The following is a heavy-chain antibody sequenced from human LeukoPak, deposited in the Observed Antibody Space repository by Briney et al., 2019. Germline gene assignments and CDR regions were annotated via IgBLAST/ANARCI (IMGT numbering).Heavy chain of an antibody. V-gene: IGHV1-69*13. CDR1: GGTFISYA. J-gene: IGHJ6*04. Sequence: ASVKVSCKASGGTFISYAISWVRQAPGQGLEWMGGIIPIFGTANYAQKFQGRVTITADESTSTAYMELSSLRSEDTAVYYCARGSGPSSTPGSYYYYGIDVWGKGTTVTVSS. D-gene: IGHD3-10*01. CDR2: IIPIFGTA. CDR3: ARGSGPSSTPGSYYYYGIDV.